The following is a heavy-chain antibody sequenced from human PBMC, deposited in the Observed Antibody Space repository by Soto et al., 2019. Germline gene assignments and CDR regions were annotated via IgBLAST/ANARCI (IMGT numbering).Heavy chain of an antibody. CDR1: GGTFSSYA. CDR2: IIPISGTA. CDR3: AADRYYDSSGYYSFDY. J-gene: IGHJ4*02. D-gene: IGHD3-22*01. V-gene: IGHV1-69*13. Sequence: SVKVSCKASGGTFSSYAISWVRQAPGQGLEWMGGIIPISGTANYAQKFQDRVTITGDVSTSTAYMELSSLRSEDTAVYYCAADRYYDSSGYYSFDYWGQGTLVTVSS.